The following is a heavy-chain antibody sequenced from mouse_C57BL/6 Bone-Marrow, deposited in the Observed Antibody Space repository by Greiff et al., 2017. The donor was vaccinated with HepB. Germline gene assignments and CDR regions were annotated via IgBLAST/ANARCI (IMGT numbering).Heavy chain of an antibody. CDR2: IDPENGDT. V-gene: IGHV14-4*01. Sequence: EVQLQESGAELVRPGASVKLSCTASGFNIKDDYMHWVKQRPEQGLEWIGWIDPENGDTEYASKFQGKATITADTSSNTAYLQLSSLTSEDTAVYYCTVYYSNYSYFFDYWGQGTTLTVSS. J-gene: IGHJ2*01. CDR1: GFNIKDDY. CDR3: TVYYSNYSYFFDY. D-gene: IGHD2-5*01.